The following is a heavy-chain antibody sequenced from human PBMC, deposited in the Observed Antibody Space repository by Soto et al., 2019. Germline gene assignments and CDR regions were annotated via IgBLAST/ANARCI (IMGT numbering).Heavy chain of an antibody. CDR3: ARSSYWGNWNYDYYYYGMDV. CDR1: GYTFTSYA. J-gene: IGHJ6*02. CDR2: INAGNGNT. Sequence: SVKFSCKASGYTFTSYAMHCVRQAPGQRLEWMGWINAGNGNTKYSQKFQGRVTITRDTSASTAYMELSSLRSEDTAVYYCARSSYWGNWNYDYYYYGMDVWGQGTTVTVSS. D-gene: IGHD1-7*01. V-gene: IGHV1-3*01.